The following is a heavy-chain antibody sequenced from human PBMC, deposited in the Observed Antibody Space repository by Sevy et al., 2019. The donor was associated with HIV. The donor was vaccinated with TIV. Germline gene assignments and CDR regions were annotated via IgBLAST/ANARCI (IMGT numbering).Heavy chain of an antibody. V-gene: IGHV3-23*01. J-gene: IGHJ5*01. CDR2: ISASGGST. CDR1: GFTFSSYV. D-gene: IGHD5-12*01. Sequence: GGSLRLSCAASGFTFSSYVMSWVRQAPGKGLEWVSTISASGGSTYYADSVKGRFTISRDNSNKKVYLQMNSLTAEDTAVYYCAKEEFSGYDFGSWGQGTLVTVSS. CDR3: AKEEFSGYDFGS.